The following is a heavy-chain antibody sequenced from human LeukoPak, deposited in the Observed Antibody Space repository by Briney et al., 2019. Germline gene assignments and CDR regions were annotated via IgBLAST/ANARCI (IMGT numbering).Heavy chain of an antibody. J-gene: IGHJ3*02. CDR1: GYTLTELS. CDR3: AAIPRYSSSWFAFDI. CDR2: FDPEDGET. Sequence: GASVKVSFKVSGYTLTELSMHWVRQAPGKGLEWMGGFDPEDGETIYAQKLQGRATMTEDTSTDTAYMELSSLRSEDTAVYYCAAIPRYSSSWFAFDIWGQGTMVTVSS. D-gene: IGHD6-13*01. V-gene: IGHV1-24*01.